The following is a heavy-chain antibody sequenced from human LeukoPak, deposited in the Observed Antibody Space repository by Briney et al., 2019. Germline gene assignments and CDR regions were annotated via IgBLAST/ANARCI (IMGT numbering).Heavy chain of an antibody. CDR2: IYSGGST. J-gene: IGHJ4*02. CDR3: ARGNYYDSSGSSFDY. D-gene: IGHD3-22*01. CDR1: GFTVSSNY. Sequence: GGSLRLSCAASGFTVSSNYMSWVRQAPGKGLEWVSVIYSGGSTYYADSVKGRFPISRHNSKNTLYLQMNSLRAEDTAVYYCARGNYYDSSGSSFDYWGQGTLVTVSS. V-gene: IGHV3-53*04.